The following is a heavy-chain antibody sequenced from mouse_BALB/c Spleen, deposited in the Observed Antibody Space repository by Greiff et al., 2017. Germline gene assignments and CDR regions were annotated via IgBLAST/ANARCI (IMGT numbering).Heavy chain of an antibody. J-gene: IGHJ3*01. Sequence: EVQLQQSGAELVRSGASVKLSCTASGFNIKDYYMHWVKRRPEQGLEWIGWIDPENGDTEYAPKFQGKATMTADTSSNTAYLQLSSLTSEDTAVYYCNALTAGAYGGQGTLVTVSA. CDR1: GFNIKDYY. CDR2: IDPENGDT. D-gene: IGHD1-2*01. V-gene: IGHV14-4*02. CDR3: NALTAGAY.